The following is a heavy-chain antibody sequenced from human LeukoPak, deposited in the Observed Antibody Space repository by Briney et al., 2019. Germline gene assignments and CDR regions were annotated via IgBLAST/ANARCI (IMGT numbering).Heavy chain of an antibody. CDR1: GFTINDYA. J-gene: IGHJ4*02. D-gene: IGHD6-13*01. V-gene: IGHV3-9*01. Sequence: GGSLRLSCAASGFTINDYAKHWVRHAPGQGLEWVSGIRWNSGSIGYADSVKGRFTISRDNAKDSLYLQMNSLRAEDTALYYCAKGLRGSSWTDYYFDYWGQGTLVTVSS. CDR3: AKGLRGSSWTDYYFDY. CDR2: IRWNSGSI.